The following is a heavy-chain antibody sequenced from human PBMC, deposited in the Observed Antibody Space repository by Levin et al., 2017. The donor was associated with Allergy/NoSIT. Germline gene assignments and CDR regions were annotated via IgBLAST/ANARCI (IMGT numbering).Heavy chain of an antibody. J-gene: IGHJ4*02. D-gene: IGHD3-10*01. Sequence: ASVKVSCKASGYTFTSYAINWVRQATGQGLEWMGWMNPNSGNTGYAQKFQGRVTMTRNTSISTAYMELSSLRSEDTAVYYCALPHYYGSGSYYNYNEYYFDYWGQGTLVTVSS. CDR2: MNPNSGNT. V-gene: IGHV1-8*01. CDR1: GYTFTSYA. CDR3: ALPHYYGSGSYYNYNEYYFDY.